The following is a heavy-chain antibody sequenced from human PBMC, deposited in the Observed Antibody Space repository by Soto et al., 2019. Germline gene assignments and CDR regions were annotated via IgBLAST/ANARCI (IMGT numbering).Heavy chain of an antibody. J-gene: IGHJ3*02. CDR1: GYTFTSYY. CDR3: ARNKIGDYGDYGAFDI. V-gene: IGHV1-46*01. CDR2: INPSGGST. D-gene: IGHD4-17*01. Sequence: GASVKVSCKASGYTFTSYYMHWVRQAPGQGLEWMGIINPSGGSTSYAQKFQGRVTMTRDTSTSTVYMELSSLRSEDTAVYYCARNKIGDYGDYGAFDIWGQGTMGTVS.